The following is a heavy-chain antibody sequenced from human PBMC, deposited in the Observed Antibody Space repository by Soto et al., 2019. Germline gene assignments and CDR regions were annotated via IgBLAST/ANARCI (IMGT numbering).Heavy chain of an antibody. CDR2: IYYNRST. CDR1: GASMTSSSYF. J-gene: IGHJ4*02. V-gene: IGHV4-39*01. D-gene: IGHD4-17*01. Sequence: SETLSLTCTISGASMTSSSYFWGFVRQPPGLGLEWIGTIYYNRSTYYSTSLKSRVAISVDASKNLFSLSLRSVTAADTAMYYCAMTTVTYPDYFYFWGQGALVPVSS. CDR3: AMTTVTYPDYFYF.